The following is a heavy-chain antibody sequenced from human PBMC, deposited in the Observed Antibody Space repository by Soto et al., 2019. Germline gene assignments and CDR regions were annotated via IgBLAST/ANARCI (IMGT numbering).Heavy chain of an antibody. CDR2: ITSSSSTI. CDR1: GFTFSTYS. Sequence: EVQLVESGGGLVQPGGSLRLSCAASGFTFSTYSMNWVRQAPGKGLEWIAYITSSSSTIFYADSVKGRFTISRDNAKNSLYLQMNSPRDEDTCVYYCARDNGIEGSFDPWGQGTLVTVSS. J-gene: IGHJ5*02. CDR3: ARDNGIEGSFDP. V-gene: IGHV3-48*02.